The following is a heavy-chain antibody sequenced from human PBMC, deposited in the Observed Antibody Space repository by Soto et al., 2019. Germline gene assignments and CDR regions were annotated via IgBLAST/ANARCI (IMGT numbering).Heavy chain of an antibody. D-gene: IGHD2-15*01. CDR2: ITPFFGTT. CDR1: GGAFSSYP. Sequence: QVHLVQSGAEVKKPGSSVKVSCKASGGAFSSYPINWVRQAPGQGLEWMGGITPFFGTTHSAQKFQDRLTITADESTSTTYMELSSLRSEDTAVYYCASRPVMEVAQYGNWFDPWGQGTLVTVSS. J-gene: IGHJ5*02. V-gene: IGHV1-69*01. CDR3: ASRPVMEVAQYGNWFDP.